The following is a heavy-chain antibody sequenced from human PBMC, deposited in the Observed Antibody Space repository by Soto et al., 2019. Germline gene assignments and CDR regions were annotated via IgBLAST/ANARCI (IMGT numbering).Heavy chain of an antibody. Sequence: GASVKVSCKASGYTFTSYYMHWVRQAPGQGLEWMGIINPSGGSTSYAQKFQGRVTMTRDTSTSTVYMELSSLRSEDTAVYYCARDTMMREGLIVLVPAANYYGMDVWGQGTTVTVSS. D-gene: IGHD2-2*01. CDR3: ARDTMMREGLIVLVPAANYYGMDV. CDR1: GYTFTSYY. J-gene: IGHJ6*02. CDR2: INPSGGST. V-gene: IGHV1-46*01.